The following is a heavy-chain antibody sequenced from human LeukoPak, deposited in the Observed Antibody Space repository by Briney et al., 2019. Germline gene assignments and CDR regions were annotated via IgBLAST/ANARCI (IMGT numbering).Heavy chain of an antibody. Sequence: ASVKVSCKASGYTFTGYYMHWVRQAPGQGLEWVGRINPNSGGTNYAQKFQGRVTMTRDTSISTAYMELSRLRSDDTAVYYCARDEEAVAGMFDYWGQGTLVTVSS. CDR2: INPNSGGT. CDR3: ARDEEAVAGMFDY. J-gene: IGHJ4*02. CDR1: GYTFTGYY. D-gene: IGHD6-19*01. V-gene: IGHV1-2*06.